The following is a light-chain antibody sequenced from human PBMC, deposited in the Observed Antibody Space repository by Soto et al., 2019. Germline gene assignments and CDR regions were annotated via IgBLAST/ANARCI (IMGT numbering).Light chain of an antibody. CDR1: SSNIGNNY. CDR3: GTWDSSLSAVV. Sequence: QLVLTQPPSVSAAPGQKVTISCSGSSSNIGNNYVSWYQQLPGTAPKLLIYDNNKRPSGIPDRFSGSRSDTSATLGITGLQTGDEADYFCGTWDSSLSAVVFGGGTKLTVL. J-gene: IGLJ2*01. V-gene: IGLV1-51*01. CDR2: DNN.